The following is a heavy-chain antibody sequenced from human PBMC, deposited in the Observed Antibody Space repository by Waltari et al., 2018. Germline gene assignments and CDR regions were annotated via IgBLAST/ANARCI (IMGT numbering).Heavy chain of an antibody. CDR2: IHFNGAA. CDR1: GGSLTRGYFY. Sequence: QVQLKESGPGLVKPSQTLSPTCSVPGGSLTRGYFYWNRIRQPAGQGLGWVGRIHFNGAASYSPCRRGRVNISLDKSKKQVSRRRTAVTATDAAIYYGAREAISSGYYGLDAWGPGTTVIVSS. J-gene: IGHJ6*02. CDR3: AREAISSGYYGLDA. D-gene: IGHD6-19*01. V-gene: IGHV4-61*02.